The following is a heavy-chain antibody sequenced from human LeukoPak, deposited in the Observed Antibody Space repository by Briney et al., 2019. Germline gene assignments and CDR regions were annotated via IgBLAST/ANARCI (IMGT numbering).Heavy chain of an antibody. CDR1: GGSISSYY. D-gene: IGHD6-13*01. Sequence: SETLSLTCTVSGGSISSYYWSWIRQPPGKGLEWIGYIYYSGSTDYNPSLKSRITISVDTSKNQFSLKLSSVTAADTAVYYCVRGSSSDYYAMDVWAKGPRSPSP. J-gene: IGHJ6*02. CDR3: VRGSSSDYYAMDV. CDR2: IYYSGST. V-gene: IGHV4-59*01.